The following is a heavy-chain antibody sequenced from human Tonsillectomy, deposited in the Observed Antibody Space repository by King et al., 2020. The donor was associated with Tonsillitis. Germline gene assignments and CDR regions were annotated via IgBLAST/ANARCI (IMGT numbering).Heavy chain of an antibody. J-gene: IGHJ5*02. Sequence: QVQLVESGAEVRRPGATVKLSCKASEYAFTKYYMHWVRQAPGQGLEWMGMINPSGGGTRYAQKFQGRLTMTRDTSTNTLYMELSSLRSEDTAVYYCASGYCYYSSGEAWFDPWGQGTLVTVSS. CDR3: ASGYCYYSSGEAWFDP. CDR1: EYAFTKYY. CDR2: INPSGGGT. D-gene: IGHD3-22*01. V-gene: IGHV1-46*03.